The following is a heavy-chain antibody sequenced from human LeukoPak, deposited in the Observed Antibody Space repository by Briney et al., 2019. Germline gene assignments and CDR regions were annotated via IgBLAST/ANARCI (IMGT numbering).Heavy chain of an antibody. D-gene: IGHD1/OR15-1a*01. CDR3: AASHPNRNALDL. CDR1: GFTFNSYL. J-gene: IGHJ3*01. Sequence: GGSLRLSCAASGFTFNSYLMSWVRQAPERALEWVANIKKDGSEESYLDSVKGRFTVSRDNAKNSLFLQMNSLRGEDTAVYYCAASHPNRNALDLWGQGTMVTISS. CDR2: IKKDGSEE. V-gene: IGHV3-7*01.